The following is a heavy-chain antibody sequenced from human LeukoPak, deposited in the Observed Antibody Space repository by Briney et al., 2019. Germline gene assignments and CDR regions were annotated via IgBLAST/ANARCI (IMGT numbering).Heavy chain of an antibody. CDR1: GGSISSYY. Sequence: SETLSLTCTVSGGSISSYYWSWIRQPPGKGLERIGYIYYSGSTNYNPSLESRVTISVDTSKNQFSLKLSSVTAADTAVYYCARGYSGYDHTFDYWGQGTLVTVSS. V-gene: IGHV4-59*01. J-gene: IGHJ4*02. D-gene: IGHD5-12*01. CDR2: IYYSGST. CDR3: ARGYSGYDHTFDY.